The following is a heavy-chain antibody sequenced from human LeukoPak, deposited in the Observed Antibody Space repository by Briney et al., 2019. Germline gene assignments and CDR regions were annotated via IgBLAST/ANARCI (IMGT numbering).Heavy chain of an antibody. J-gene: IGHJ4*02. Sequence: ASVKVSCKASGYTFTDYYMHWVRQAPGQGLEWMGWINPNSGGTNYAQKFQGRVTMTRDTSISTAYMEVSRLRSDDTAVYYCARDHRLYYYDSSGYYYEFDYWGQGTLVTVSS. D-gene: IGHD3-22*01. CDR3: ARDHRLYYYDSSGYYYEFDY. CDR2: INPNSGGT. V-gene: IGHV1-2*02. CDR1: GYTFTDYY.